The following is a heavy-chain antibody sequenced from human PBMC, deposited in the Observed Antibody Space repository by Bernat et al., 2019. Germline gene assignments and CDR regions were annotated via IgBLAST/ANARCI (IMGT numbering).Heavy chain of an antibody. V-gene: IGHV3-30*01. CDR3: ARSFNLWGSSIDY. Sequence: QVQLAESGGGVVQPGTSLRLSCAASGFTFSSYPMHWVRQAPGKGLEWVAVMSYDGSDKFYADSMKGRFTISRDNSKNTVFLQVDSLRAEDTAVYYCARSFNLWGSSIDYWGQGALVIVSS. D-gene: IGHD3-16*01. CDR1: GFTFSSYP. CDR2: MSYDGSDK. J-gene: IGHJ4*02.